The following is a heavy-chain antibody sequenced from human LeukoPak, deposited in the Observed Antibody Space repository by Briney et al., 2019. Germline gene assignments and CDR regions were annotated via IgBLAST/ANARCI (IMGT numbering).Heavy chain of an antibody. J-gene: IGHJ4*02. CDR2: IRYDGSNK. CDR1: GFTFTSYG. V-gene: IGHV3-30*02. D-gene: IGHD2-15*01. Sequence: GGTLRLSCAASGFTFTSYGMHWARQAPGKGLEWVAFIRYDGSNKYYADSVKGRFTISRDNSKNTLYLHVNSLRAEDTAVYYCARARYCSGGSCCHFDYWGQGTLVTVSS. CDR3: ARARYCSGGSCCHFDY.